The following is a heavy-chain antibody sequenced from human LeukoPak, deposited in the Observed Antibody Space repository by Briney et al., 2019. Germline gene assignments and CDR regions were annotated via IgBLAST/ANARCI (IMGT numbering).Heavy chain of an antibody. CDR2: IYASGKT. CDR3: ARSFSEKFYFES. D-gene: IGHD1-26*01. J-gene: IGHJ4*02. CDR1: GDSISRGRYY. Sequence: PSQTPSLTCTVSGDSISRGRYYWSWVRQPAGKELEWIGRIYASGKTDYNPYTPSLKSRVAMSLDTSKNQVSLYLTSVTAADTAMYFCARSFSEKFYFESWGQGTLVTVSS. V-gene: IGHV4-61*02.